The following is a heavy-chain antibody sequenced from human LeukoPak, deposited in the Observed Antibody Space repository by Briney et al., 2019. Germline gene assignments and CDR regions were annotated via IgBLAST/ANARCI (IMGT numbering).Heavy chain of an antibody. V-gene: IGHV4-39*01. Sequence: PSETLSLTCTVSGGSISSSSYYWGWIRQPPGKGLEWIGSIYYSGSTYYNPSLKSRVTISVDTSKNQFSLKLSSVTAADTAVYYCARRILYWSGGSCYSGVDYWGQGTLVTVSS. J-gene: IGHJ4*02. CDR1: GGSISSSSYY. CDR2: IYYSGST. D-gene: IGHD2-15*01. CDR3: ARRILYWSGGSCYSGVDY.